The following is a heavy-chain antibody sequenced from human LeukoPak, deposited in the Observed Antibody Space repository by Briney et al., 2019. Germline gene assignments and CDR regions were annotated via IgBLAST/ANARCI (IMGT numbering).Heavy chain of an antibody. V-gene: IGHV7-4-1*02. Sequence: ASVKVSCKASGYTFTSYAMNWVRQAPGQGLEWMGWINTNTGNPTYAQGFTGRFVFSLDTSVSTAYLQISSLEAEDTAVYYCARDGRNRYSSGYDYWGQGTLVTVSS. J-gene: IGHJ4*02. CDR1: GYTFTSYA. D-gene: IGHD3-22*01. CDR2: INTNTGNP. CDR3: ARDGRNRYSSGYDY.